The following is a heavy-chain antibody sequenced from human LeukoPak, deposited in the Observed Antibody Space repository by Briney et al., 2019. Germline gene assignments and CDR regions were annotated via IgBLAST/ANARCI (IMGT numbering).Heavy chain of an antibody. CDR2: IVVGSGNT. V-gene: IGHV1-58*02. CDR1: GFTFTSSA. Sequence: ASVKVSCKASGFTFTSSAMQWVRQARGQRLEWIGWIVVGSGNTNYAQKFQERVTITRDMSTSTACMELSSLRSEDTAVYYCAADYLVPAALDPWGQGTLVTVSS. D-gene: IGHD2-2*01. J-gene: IGHJ5*02. CDR3: AADYLVPAALDP.